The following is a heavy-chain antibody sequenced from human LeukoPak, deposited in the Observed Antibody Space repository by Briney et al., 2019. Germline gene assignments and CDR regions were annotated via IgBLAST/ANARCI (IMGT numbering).Heavy chain of an antibody. CDR3: AKASPKYCSGGSCYLGDY. CDR2: ISYDGSNK. Sequence: PGGSLRLSCAASGFTFSSYAMHWVRQAPGKGLEWVAVISYDGSNKYYADSVKGRFTISRDNSKNTLYLQMNSLRAEDTAVYYCAKASPKYCSGGSCYLGDYWGQGTLVTVSS. J-gene: IGHJ4*02. CDR1: GFTFSSYA. V-gene: IGHV3-30*04. D-gene: IGHD2-15*01.